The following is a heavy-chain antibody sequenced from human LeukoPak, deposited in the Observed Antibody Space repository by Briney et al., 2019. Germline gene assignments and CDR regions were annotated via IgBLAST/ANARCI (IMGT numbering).Heavy chain of an antibody. CDR2: IYSGGNT. V-gene: IGHV3-53*01. Sequence: GGSLRLSCAASGFTVSSNYMSWVRQAPGKGLEWVSVIYSGGNTYYADSVKGRFTISRDNAKNTLYLQMNSLRAEDTAVYYCARDTAHVYSSGWYIDYWGQGTLVTVSS. J-gene: IGHJ4*02. D-gene: IGHD6-19*01. CDR1: GFTVSSNY. CDR3: ARDTAHVYSSGWYIDY.